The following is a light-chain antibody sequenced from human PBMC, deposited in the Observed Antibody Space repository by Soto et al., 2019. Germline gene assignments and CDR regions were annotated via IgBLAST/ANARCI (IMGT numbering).Light chain of an antibody. J-gene: IGLJ3*02. CDR2: SNN. Sequence: QSVLTQPPSASGTPGQRVTISCSVSSSNIGSNTVNWYQQLPGTAPTLLIYSNNQRPSGVPDRLSGSKSGTSASLAVNGLQSGDEADYYCAAWDDSLNGPLFGGGTKLTVL. CDR3: AAWDDSLNGPL. V-gene: IGLV1-44*01. CDR1: SSNIGSNT.